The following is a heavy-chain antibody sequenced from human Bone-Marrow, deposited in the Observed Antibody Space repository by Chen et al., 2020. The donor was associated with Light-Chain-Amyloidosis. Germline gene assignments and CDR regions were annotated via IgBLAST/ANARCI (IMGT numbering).Heavy chain of an antibody. J-gene: IGHJ4*02. CDR1: GYTFPNYW. CDR2: IYPDDSDA. CDR3: AGRREGYNVDY. Sequence: EVQLEQSGPEVKKPGESLKISCKGSGYTFPNYWIGWVRQMPGKGLEWMGVIYPDDSDARYRPSFEEQVTISAYKSITTAYLQWWGLKAADTAMYYCAGRREGYNVDYWGQGTLVTVSS. V-gene: IGHV5-51*01. D-gene: IGHD1-1*01.